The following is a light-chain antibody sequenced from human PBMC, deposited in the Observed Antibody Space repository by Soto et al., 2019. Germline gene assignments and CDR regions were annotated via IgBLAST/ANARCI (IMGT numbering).Light chain of an antibody. Sequence: EIVLTLSPGTLSLSPGERATLSCRASQSVSSRYLAWYQQKIGQPPRLLIFEASSRATGIPDRFSGSGSGTDFTLTISSLEPEDFAVYYCQQYVRSPPSWTFGQGTKVEIK. V-gene: IGKV3-20*01. CDR3: QQYVRSPPSWT. CDR2: EAS. CDR1: QSVSSRY. J-gene: IGKJ1*01.